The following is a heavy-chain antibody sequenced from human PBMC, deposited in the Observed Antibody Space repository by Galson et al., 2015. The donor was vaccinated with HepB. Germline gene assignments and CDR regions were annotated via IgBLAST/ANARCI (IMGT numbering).Heavy chain of an antibody. J-gene: IGHJ3*02. Sequence: SLRLSCAASGFSFSSYDMHWVRQATEKGLEWVSAIATTGDSYYADSVKGRFTISRENAKNSLYLQMNSLRAGDTAVYYCVRGTVGVVAFDIWGQGTMVTVSS. CDR2: IATTGDS. V-gene: IGHV3-13*01. D-gene: IGHD3-10*01. CDR3: VRGTVGVVAFDI. CDR1: GFSFSSYD.